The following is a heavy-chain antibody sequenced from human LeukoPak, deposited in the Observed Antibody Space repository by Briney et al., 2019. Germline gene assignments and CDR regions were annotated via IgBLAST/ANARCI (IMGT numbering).Heavy chain of an antibody. CDR3: ARGQSAPTNTAMVTGDFDY. CDR1: GGSISSGGYY. Sequence: SQTLSLTCTVSGGSISSGGYYWSWIRQHPGKGLEWIGYIYYSGSTYYNPSLKSRVTISVDTSKIQFSLNLSSVTAADTAVYYCARGQSAPTNTAMVTGDFDYWGQGTLVTVSS. V-gene: IGHV4-31*03. CDR2: IYYSGST. D-gene: IGHD5-18*01. J-gene: IGHJ4*02.